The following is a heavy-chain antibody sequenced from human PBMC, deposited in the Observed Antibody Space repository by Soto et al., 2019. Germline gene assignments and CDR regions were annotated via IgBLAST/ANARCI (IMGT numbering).Heavy chain of an antibody. V-gene: IGHV3-23*01. CDR2: ISGSGGNT. Sequence: HPGGSLRLSCAASGFTFSIFAMSWVRQSPGKGLEWVSTISGSGGNTYYADAVKGRFTISRDNSMGTLYLQMKSLRVEDTAIYYCAKEVSLGSTVDLGYWGQGALVTVSS. D-gene: IGHD7-27*01. J-gene: IGHJ4*02. CDR3: AKEVSLGSTVDLGY. CDR1: GFTFSIFA.